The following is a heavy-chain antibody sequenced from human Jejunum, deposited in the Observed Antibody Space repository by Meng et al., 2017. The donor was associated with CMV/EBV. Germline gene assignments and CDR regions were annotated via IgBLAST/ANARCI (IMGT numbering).Heavy chain of an antibody. CDR3: VLMIPADTNYFDP. CDR1: GGSLISGDRY. Sequence: GGSLISGDRYWTWIRQSPGKGLEWIGNVYYSGTTSYNRSLKSRVTISVDTSKNQFSLKLASVIAADTAVYYCVLMIPADTNYFDPWGQGTLVTVSS. J-gene: IGHJ5*02. V-gene: IGHV4-30-4*01. D-gene: IGHD6-25*01. CDR2: VYYSGTT.